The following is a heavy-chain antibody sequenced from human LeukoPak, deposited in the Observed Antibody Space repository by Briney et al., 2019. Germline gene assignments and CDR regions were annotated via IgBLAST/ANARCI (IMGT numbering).Heavy chain of an antibody. Sequence: SETLSLTCTVSGGSISSYYWSWIRQPPGKGLEWIGYIYYSGSTNYNPSLKSRVTISVDTSKNQFSLKLSSVTAADTAVYYCARTTYYDYVWGSSAFDYWGQGTLVTVSS. CDR3: ARTTYYDYVWGSSAFDY. V-gene: IGHV4-59*08. J-gene: IGHJ4*02. CDR1: GGSISSYY. CDR2: IYYSGST. D-gene: IGHD3-16*01.